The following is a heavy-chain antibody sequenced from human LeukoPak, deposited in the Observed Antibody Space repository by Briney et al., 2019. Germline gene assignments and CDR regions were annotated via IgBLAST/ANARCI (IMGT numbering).Heavy chain of an antibody. CDR1: NGSISGNY. CDR2: IYSSGST. CDR3: AKGSGYWGFDS. V-gene: IGHV4-4*08. Sequence: PSETLSLNCIVSNGSISGNYWSWIRQPPGQELQWIGYIYSSGSTNYNPSLKSRVTVSIDTSKRQLSLQVSSVTAGDTAAYYCAKGSGYWGFDSWGQGTLVTVSS. D-gene: IGHD2-15*01. J-gene: IGHJ4*02.